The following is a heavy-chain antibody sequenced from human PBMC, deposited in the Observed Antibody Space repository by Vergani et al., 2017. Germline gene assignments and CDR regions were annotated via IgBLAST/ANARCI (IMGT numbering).Heavy chain of an antibody. J-gene: IGHJ6*03. CDR1: GGSLSGTNW. D-gene: IGHD6-13*01. Sequence: QVQLPESGPGLVKPPGTLSLTCAVSGGSLSGTNWWSWVRQSPGKGLEWIGEIYHSGSTNYNPSLKSRVTMSVDTSKNQFSLKLSSVTAADTAVYYCARVSIAAAGYYYYYYMDVWGKGTTVTVSS. V-gene: IGHV4-4*03. CDR3: ARVSIAAAGYYYYYYMDV. CDR2: IYHSGST.